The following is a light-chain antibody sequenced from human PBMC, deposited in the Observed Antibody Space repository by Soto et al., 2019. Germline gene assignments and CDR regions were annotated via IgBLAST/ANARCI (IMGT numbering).Light chain of an antibody. CDR2: DVS. Sequence: QSALTQPASVSGSPGQSITISCSGTSSDVGGYNYVSWYQQYPGKAPKFMIYDVSNRPSGVSNRFSGSKSGNTASLTISGLQAEDEADYYCSSYTSSSTLVFGGGTKLTVL. J-gene: IGLJ2*01. CDR3: SSYTSSSTLV. V-gene: IGLV2-14*01. CDR1: SSDVGGYNY.